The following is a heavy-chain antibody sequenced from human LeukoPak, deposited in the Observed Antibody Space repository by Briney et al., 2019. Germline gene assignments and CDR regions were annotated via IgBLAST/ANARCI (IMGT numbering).Heavy chain of an antibody. CDR2: INPNSGGT. J-gene: IGHJ5*02. Sequence: ASVKVSCKASGYTFTGYYMHWVRQAPGQGLEWMGWINPNSGGTNYAQKFQGGVTMTRDTSISTAYMELSRLRSDDTAVYYCARGVVVPAANGDWFDPWGQGTLVTVSS. D-gene: IGHD2-2*01. CDR3: ARGVVVPAANGDWFDP. V-gene: IGHV1-2*02. CDR1: GYTFTGYY.